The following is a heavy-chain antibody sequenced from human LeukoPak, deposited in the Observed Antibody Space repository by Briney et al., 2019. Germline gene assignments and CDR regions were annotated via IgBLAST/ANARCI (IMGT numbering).Heavy chain of an antibody. V-gene: IGHV5-51*01. Sequence: GESLKISCKASGYSFSNYWIGWVRQVPGKGLEWMGIVYPRDSDTKYSPSFQGQVTISADKSISTAYLQWSSLKASDTAVYYCARPGERSRRDWNLDQWGQGTLVTVSS. CDR2: VYPRDSDT. D-gene: IGHD1-1*01. CDR1: GYSFSNYW. CDR3: ARPGERSRRDWNLDQ. J-gene: IGHJ4*02.